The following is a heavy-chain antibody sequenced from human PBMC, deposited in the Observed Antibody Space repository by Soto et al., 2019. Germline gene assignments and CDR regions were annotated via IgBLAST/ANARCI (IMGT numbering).Heavy chain of an antibody. D-gene: IGHD3-22*01. Sequence: ELHLVESAGGLVKHGGSLRRTCASSGFTFSSYSMNWVRQAPGKGQVWVSSISSSSTYIYYEVSVNSRSTISRDNAKNALYRQMNSLIAEDTAVYYCARDYVDSSGYCFNFDYWRQGALVTVSS. CDR3: ARDYVDSSGYCFNFDY. J-gene: IGHJ4*02. CDR2: ISSSSTYI. V-gene: IGHV3-21*01. CDR1: GFTFSSYS.